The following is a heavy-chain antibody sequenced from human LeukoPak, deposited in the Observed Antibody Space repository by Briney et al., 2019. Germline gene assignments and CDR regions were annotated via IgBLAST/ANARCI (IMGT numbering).Heavy chain of an antibody. D-gene: IGHD2-15*01. CDR3: VRDGYCSGGSCYWVYGMDV. CDR1: GFSVSSSY. CDR2: IYRDGKT. Sequence: GGSLRLSCAASGFSVSSSYMNWVRQAPGKGLEWVSIIYRDGKTYYADYVKGRFTISRDSSKNTLYLQMNSLRAEDTAVYYCVRDGYCSGGSCYWVYGMDVWGQGTTVTVSS. J-gene: IGHJ6*02. V-gene: IGHV3-53*01.